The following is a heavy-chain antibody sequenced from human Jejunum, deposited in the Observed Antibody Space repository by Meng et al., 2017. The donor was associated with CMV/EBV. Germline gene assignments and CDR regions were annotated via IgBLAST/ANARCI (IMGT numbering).Heavy chain of an antibody. D-gene: IGHD3-10*01. CDR3: ARDSYHYGSSTYNWFDP. Sequence: SVSNYWWSWIRQSPGKGLEWIGYIHYSGTTNQNPSLRSRVIMSVDTSKNQFSLKLSSVTAADTAVYYCARDSYHYGSSTYNWFDPWGQGTLGTVSS. CDR2: IHYSGTT. J-gene: IGHJ5*02. CDR1: SVSNYW. V-gene: IGHV4-59*02.